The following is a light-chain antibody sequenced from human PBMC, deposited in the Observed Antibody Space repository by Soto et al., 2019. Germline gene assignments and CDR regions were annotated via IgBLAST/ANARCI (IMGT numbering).Light chain of an antibody. CDR2: GAS. V-gene: IGKV3-15*01. CDR3: QQYNDWPRT. J-gene: IGKJ4*01. Sequence: EIVLTQSPATLSVSPGDRATLSCRASQSISNNLAWYQQKPGQAPRPLIYGASTRATGVPARFSGSGSGTEFTLTISSLQSEDFAVYYCQQYNDWPRTFGGGTRV. CDR1: QSISNN.